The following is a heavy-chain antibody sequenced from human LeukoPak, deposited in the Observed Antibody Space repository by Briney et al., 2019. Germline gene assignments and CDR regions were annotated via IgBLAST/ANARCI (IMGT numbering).Heavy chain of an antibody. CDR3: AREYSSSSSYY. CDR2: ISYGGSNK. J-gene: IGHJ4*02. V-gene: IGHV3-30*03. D-gene: IGHD6-6*01. CDR1: GFTFSSYG. Sequence: GGSLRLSCAASGFTFSSYGMHWVRQAPGKGLEWVALISYGGSNKYYADSLKGRFTISRDSAKNSLYLQMNSLRAEDTAVYYCAREYSSSSSYYWGQGTLVTVSS.